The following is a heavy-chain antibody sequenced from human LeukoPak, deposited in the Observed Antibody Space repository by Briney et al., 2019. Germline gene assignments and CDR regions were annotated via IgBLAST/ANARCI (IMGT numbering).Heavy chain of an antibody. Sequence: GGSLRLSCAASGFTFSSYWMTWVRQAPGKGLEWVANINQDGSEKYYVDSVKGRFTISRDNAKNSLYLQINSLRAEDTAVYYCVSALYNTPSRWGQGTRVTVSS. V-gene: IGHV3-7*03. D-gene: IGHD1-14*01. CDR3: VSALYNTPSR. CDR1: GFTFSSYW. J-gene: IGHJ4*02. CDR2: INQDGSEK.